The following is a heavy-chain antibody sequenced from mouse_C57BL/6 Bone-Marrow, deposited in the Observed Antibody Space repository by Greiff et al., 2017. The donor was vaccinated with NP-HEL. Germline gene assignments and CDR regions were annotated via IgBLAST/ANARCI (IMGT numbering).Heavy chain of an antibody. Sequence: EVMLVESGGGLVQPKGSLKLSCAASGFTFNTYAMHWVRQAPGKGLEWVARIRSKSSNYATYYADSVKDRFTISRDDSQSMLYLQMNNLKTEDTAMYYCVRGGVLGITTVGYYAMDYWGQGTSVTVSS. CDR2: IRSKSSNYAT. CDR1: GFTFNTYA. D-gene: IGHD1-1*01. V-gene: IGHV10-3*01. J-gene: IGHJ4*01. CDR3: VRGGVLGITTVGYYAMDY.